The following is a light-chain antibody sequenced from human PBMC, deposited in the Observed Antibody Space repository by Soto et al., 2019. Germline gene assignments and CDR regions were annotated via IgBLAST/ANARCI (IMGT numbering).Light chain of an antibody. V-gene: IGLV1-40*01. CDR1: SSNIGAGYD. Sequence: QSVLTQPPSVSGAPGQRVTISCTGSSSNIGAGYDVHWYQQLPGTAPKLLIYGNNNRPSGVPDRFSGSKSGTSASLAITGLQAEDEADYYCQSYDGTLSGLVFGGGTKVTVL. J-gene: IGLJ3*02. CDR3: QSYDGTLSGLV. CDR2: GNN.